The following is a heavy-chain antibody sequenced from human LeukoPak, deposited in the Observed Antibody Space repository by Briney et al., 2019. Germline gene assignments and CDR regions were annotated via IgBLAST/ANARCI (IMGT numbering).Heavy chain of an antibody. D-gene: IGHD3-3*01. CDR3: AHTVWSGNYFDY. J-gene: IGHJ4*02. CDR2: INSDGRST. CDR1: GFTFSTSW. Sequence: GGSLRLSCAASGFTFSTSWMHWVRQVPGKGLVWVSRINSDGRSTDYADSVKGRFTISRDNTKNTLYLQMDSLRVEDTAVYYCAHTVWSGNYFDYWGQGTLVTVSS. V-gene: IGHV3-74*01.